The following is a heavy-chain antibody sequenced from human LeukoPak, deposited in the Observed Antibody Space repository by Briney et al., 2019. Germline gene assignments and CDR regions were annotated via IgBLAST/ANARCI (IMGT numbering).Heavy chain of an antibody. V-gene: IGHV1-2*02. CDR1: VYTFTFYY. CDR3: ARVDPLNLGIPDF. J-gene: IGHJ4*02. Sequence: ASVRVSFKASVYTFTFYYIHWVGQAPGQGREWMGWINPKSDGTNYAHRLKCRVTLTRDTSINTSYMELRRLSSDHTAVYYCARVDPLNLGIPDFWGQGSLVTVSS. D-gene: IGHD3-16*01. CDR2: INPKSDGT.